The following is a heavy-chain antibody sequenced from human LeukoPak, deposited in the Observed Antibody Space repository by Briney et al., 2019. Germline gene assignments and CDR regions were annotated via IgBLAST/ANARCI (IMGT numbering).Heavy chain of an antibody. V-gene: IGHV4-59*08. Sequence: SETLSLTCTVSGGSISSYYWSWIRQPPGKGLEWIGYIYYSGSTNYNPSLKSRVTISVDTSKNQFSLKLSSVTAADTAVYYCARSMLGSSSWCLVDYWGQGTLVTVSS. CDR2: IYYSGST. CDR3: ARSMLGSSSWCLVDY. J-gene: IGHJ4*02. D-gene: IGHD6-13*01. CDR1: GGSISSYY.